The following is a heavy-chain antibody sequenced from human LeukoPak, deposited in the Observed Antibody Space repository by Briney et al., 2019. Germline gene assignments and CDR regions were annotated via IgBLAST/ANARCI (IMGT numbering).Heavy chain of an antibody. J-gene: IGHJ4*02. CDR3: AKLPRYCSSTSCYPFDY. D-gene: IGHD2-2*01. Sequence: GGSLRLSCAASGFTFSSYAMSWVRQAPGKGLEWVSAISGSGGSTYYADSVKGRVTISRDNSKNTLYLQMTSLRAENTAVYYCAKLPRYCSSTSCYPFDYWGQGTLVTVSS. CDR1: GFTFSSYA. CDR2: ISGSGGST. V-gene: IGHV3-23*01.